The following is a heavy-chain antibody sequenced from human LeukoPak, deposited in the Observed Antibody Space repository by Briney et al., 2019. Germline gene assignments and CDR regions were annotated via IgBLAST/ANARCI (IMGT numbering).Heavy chain of an antibody. CDR2: ISGSGGSI. Sequence: AGGSLRLSCVASGLTFRSYAMSWVRQAPGKGLEWVSAISGSGGSIYYADSVKGRFTVSRDNSKKALYLQMNSLRVDDTAVYYCAKVPHLYYGSGSYQLDYWGQGTLVTVSS. CDR1: GLTFRSYA. V-gene: IGHV3-23*01. J-gene: IGHJ4*02. CDR3: AKVPHLYYGSGSYQLDY. D-gene: IGHD3-10*01.